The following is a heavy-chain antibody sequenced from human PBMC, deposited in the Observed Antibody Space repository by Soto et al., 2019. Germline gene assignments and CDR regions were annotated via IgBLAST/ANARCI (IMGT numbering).Heavy chain of an antibody. CDR1: GGTFSSYA. Sequence: QVQLVQSGAEVKKPGASVKVSCKASGGTFSSYAISWVRQAPGQGLEWMGGIIPISGTANYAKKLQGRVTITADESTSTAYMELSSLRSEDTALYYCARSQGSSTSLEIYYYYYYGMDVWGQGTTVTVSS. V-gene: IGHV1-69*01. D-gene: IGHD2-2*01. J-gene: IGHJ6*02. CDR3: ARSQGSSTSLEIYYYYYYGMDV. CDR2: IIPISGTA.